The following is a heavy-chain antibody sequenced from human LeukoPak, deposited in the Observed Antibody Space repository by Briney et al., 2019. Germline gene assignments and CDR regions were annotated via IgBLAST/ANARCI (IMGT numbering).Heavy chain of an antibody. J-gene: IGHJ3*02. CDR2: IYTSGIT. CDR3: AKGYCSGGSCYKGDAFDI. V-gene: IGHV4-4*07. D-gene: IGHD2-15*01. Sequence: PSETLSLTCSVSGGSISSYYWSWIRQPAGKGLEWIGRIYTSGITNYNPSLKSRVTMSVDTSKNQFSLKLSSVTAADTAVYYCAKGYCSGGSCYKGDAFDIWGQGTMVTVSS. CDR1: GGSISSYY.